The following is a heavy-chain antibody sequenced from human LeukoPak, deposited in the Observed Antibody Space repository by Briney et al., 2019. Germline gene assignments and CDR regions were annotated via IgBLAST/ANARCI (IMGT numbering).Heavy chain of an antibody. J-gene: IGHJ5*02. Sequence: PGGSLRLSCVASGITFSSYAMSWVRQAPGKGLEWVSSISSGGASTYYADSVKGRFTISRDNVKNSLYLQMNSLRPEDTAMYYCARDRAVAGLFDPWGQGTLVTVSS. CDR1: GITFSSYA. CDR2: ISSGGAST. V-gene: IGHV3-23*01. D-gene: IGHD6-19*01. CDR3: ARDRAVAGLFDP.